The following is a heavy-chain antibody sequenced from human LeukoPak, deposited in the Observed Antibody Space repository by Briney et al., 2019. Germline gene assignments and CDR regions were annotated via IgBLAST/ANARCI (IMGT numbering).Heavy chain of an antibody. CDR2: ISDSGGSA. CDR1: GFTFNTYA. V-gene: IGHV3-23*01. J-gene: IGHJ4*02. D-gene: IGHD1-26*01. Sequence: TGGSLRLSCAASGFTFNTYAMSRVRQAPGKGLEWVSAISDSGGSAYYADSVKGRFTISRDNSKNTLYLQMNSLRAEDTAVYYCAKDGGGSYSYFDYWGQGTLVTVSS. CDR3: AKDGGGSYSYFDY.